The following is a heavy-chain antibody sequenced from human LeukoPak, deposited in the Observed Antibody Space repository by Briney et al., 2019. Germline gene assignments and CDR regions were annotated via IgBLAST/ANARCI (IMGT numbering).Heavy chain of an antibody. CDR2: IIPIFGTA. Sequence: ASVKVSCKASGYTFTGYYMHWVRQAPGQGLEWMGGIIPIFGTANYAQKFQGRVTITADESTSTAYTELSSLRSEDTAVYYCARCWEGGSPMGAFDIWGQGTMVTVSS. D-gene: IGHD1-26*01. CDR3: ARCWEGGSPMGAFDI. J-gene: IGHJ3*02. CDR1: GYTFTGYY. V-gene: IGHV1-69*13.